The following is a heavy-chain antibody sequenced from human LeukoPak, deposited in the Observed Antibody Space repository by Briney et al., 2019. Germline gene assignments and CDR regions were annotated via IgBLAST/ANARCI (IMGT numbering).Heavy chain of an antibody. Sequence: PSQTLSLTGTVSGGSISSGSYYWSWIRQPAGKGLEWIGRIYTSGSTNYNPSLKSRVTISVDTSKNQFSLKLSSVTAADTAVYYCARVSGSCLDYWGQGTLVTVSS. D-gene: IGHD1-26*01. CDR1: GGSISSGSYY. CDR2: IYTSGST. CDR3: ARVSGSCLDY. V-gene: IGHV4-61*02. J-gene: IGHJ4*02.